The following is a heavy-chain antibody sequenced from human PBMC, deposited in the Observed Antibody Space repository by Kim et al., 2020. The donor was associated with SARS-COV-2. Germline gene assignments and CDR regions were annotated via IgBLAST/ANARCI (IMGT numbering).Heavy chain of an antibody. CDR1: GFMFNNFA. Sequence: GGSLRLSCAASGFMFNNFAMSWVRQAPGKGLEWVSVIGGSGVKTYFPDSVKGRFTISRDNSKNTLYLQMNSLRAEDTAVYYCAKRGLAEGGTPNNLDVWGQGTTVTVSS. CDR3: AKRGLAEGGTPNNLDV. V-gene: IGHV3-23*01. D-gene: IGHD1-1*01. CDR2: IGGSGVKT. J-gene: IGHJ6*02.